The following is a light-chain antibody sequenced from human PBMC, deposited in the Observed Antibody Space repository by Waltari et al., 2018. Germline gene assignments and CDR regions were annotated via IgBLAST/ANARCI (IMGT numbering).Light chain of an antibody. CDR3: QQYDISPLP. Sequence: EIVLTQSPGTLSLSPGERATLSCRASQTVRTTYFSWYQQKPGQAPTLLIFGASSRATCIPDRFSGSGSGTDVSLTISILEPEDFSVYYCQQYDISPLPFGGGTKVEIK. J-gene: IGKJ4*01. CDR1: QTVRTTY. V-gene: IGKV3-20*01. CDR2: GAS.